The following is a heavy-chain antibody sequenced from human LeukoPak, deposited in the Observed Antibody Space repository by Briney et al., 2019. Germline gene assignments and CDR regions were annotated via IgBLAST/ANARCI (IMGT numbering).Heavy chain of an antibody. CDR3: AREGSLYDSSHYYLSWFDP. D-gene: IGHD3-22*01. V-gene: IGHV1-18*01. CDR1: GYTFSTYG. J-gene: IGHJ5*02. CDR2: ISAYNGNT. Sequence: ASVKVSCKTSGYTFSTYGIAWVRQALGQGLEWMGWISAYNGNTNYAQNLQDRVTMTTDTSTTTAYMELRSLRSDDTAVYYCAREGSLYDSSHYYLSWFDPWGQGTLVTVSS.